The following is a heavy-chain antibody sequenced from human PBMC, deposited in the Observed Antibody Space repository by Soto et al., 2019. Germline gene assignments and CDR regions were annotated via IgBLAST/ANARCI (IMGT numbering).Heavy chain of an antibody. CDR2: IIPISGTA. J-gene: IGHJ4*02. CDR1: GDTFSDYA. Sequence: QVQLVQSWTEVKMPGSSVKVSCKASGDTFSDYAITWVRQAHGQGLEWMGGIIPISGTASYAQNFQDRVTITADDSTSTAYMELRSLRSEDSAMYYCTGRRYFYDSGAYFFSGLDYWGQGTLVTVSS. D-gene: IGHD3-22*01. CDR3: TGRRYFYDSGAYFFSGLDY. V-gene: IGHV1-69*01.